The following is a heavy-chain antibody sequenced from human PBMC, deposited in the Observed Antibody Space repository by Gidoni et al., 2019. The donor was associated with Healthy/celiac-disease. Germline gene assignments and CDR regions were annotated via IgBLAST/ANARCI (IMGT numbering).Heavy chain of an antibody. CDR1: AGSISSSSYY. V-gene: IGHV4-39*01. D-gene: IGHD5-18*01. CDR2: IYYSGST. J-gene: IGHJ4*02. CDR3: ARHSPLGWIQLWFDY. Sequence: QLQLQESGPGLVKPSETLSLTCTVSAGSISSSSYYWGWIRQPPGKGLEWIGSIYYSGSTYYNPSLKSRVTISVDTSKNQFSLKLSSVTAADTAVYYCARHSPLGWIQLWFDYWGQGTLVTVSS.